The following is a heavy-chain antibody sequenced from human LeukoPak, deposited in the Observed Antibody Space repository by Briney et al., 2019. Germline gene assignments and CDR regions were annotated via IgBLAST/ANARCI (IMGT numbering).Heavy chain of an antibody. D-gene: IGHD2-8*01. V-gene: IGHV1-2*02. CDR3: AEMADGAFGV. CDR1: GDTSSGYY. J-gene: IGHJ3*01. Sequence: ASVKVSCKASGDTSSGYYVHWVRQAPGQGLEWMGWMNPKSGGTNYAQKFQGRVTMTREMSISTAYMELSRLRSDDTAVYYCAEMADGAFGVWGQGTMVTVSS. CDR2: MNPKSGGT.